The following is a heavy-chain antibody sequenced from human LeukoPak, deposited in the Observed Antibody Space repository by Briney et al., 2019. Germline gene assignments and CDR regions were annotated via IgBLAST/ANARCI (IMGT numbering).Heavy chain of an antibody. CDR2: INPSGSST. D-gene: IGHD3-3*01. Sequence: ASVKVSCKASGYIFTAHYLHWVRQAPGQGLEWMGLINPSGSSTLYAQKFQGRVTMTRDTSTNTDYMELSSLRSEDTAVYYCARPRTYYDFWRGYPPFDYWGQGTLVTVSS. CDR1: GYIFTAHY. V-gene: IGHV1-46*01. CDR3: ARPRTYYDFWRGYPPFDY. J-gene: IGHJ4*02.